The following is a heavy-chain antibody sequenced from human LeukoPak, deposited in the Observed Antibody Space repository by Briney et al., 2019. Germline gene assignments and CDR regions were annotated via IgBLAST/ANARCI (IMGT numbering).Heavy chain of an antibody. CDR1: GGTFSSYA. J-gene: IGHJ6*03. CDR3: AREGNSHSSSEYYYYYMDV. CDR2: IIPIFGTA. D-gene: IGHD6-13*01. Sequence: SVKVSCKASGGTFSSYAISWVRQAPGQGLEWMGRIIPIFGTANYAQKFQGRVTITTDESTSTAYMELSSLRSEDTAVYYCAREGNSHSSSEYYYYYMDVWGKGTTVTVSS. V-gene: IGHV1-69*05.